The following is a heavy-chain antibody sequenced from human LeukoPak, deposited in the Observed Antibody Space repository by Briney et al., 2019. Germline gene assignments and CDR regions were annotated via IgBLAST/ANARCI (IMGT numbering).Heavy chain of an antibody. CDR3: ARSPGIAAAGT. CDR2: IYYSGST. J-gene: IGHJ5*02. V-gene: IGHV4-59*01. D-gene: IGHD6-13*01. Sequence: SETLSLICTVSGGSISSYYWSWIRQPPGKGLEWIGYIYYSGSTNYNPSLKSRVTISVDTSKNQFSLKLSSVTAADTAVYYCARSPGIAAAGTWGQGTLVTVSS. CDR1: GGSISSYY.